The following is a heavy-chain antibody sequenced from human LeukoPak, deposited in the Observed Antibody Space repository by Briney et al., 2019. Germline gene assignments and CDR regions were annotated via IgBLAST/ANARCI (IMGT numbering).Heavy chain of an antibody. CDR3: ARVPRRLTMIVGSGAAGYFDN. J-gene: IGHJ4*02. CDR1: GFTFSSYS. Sequence: GGSLRLSCAASGFTFSSYSMNWVRQAPGKGLEWVSSISSSSSYIYYADSVKGRFTISRDNAKNSLYLQMNSLRAEDTAVYYCARVPRRLTMIVGSGAAGYFDNWGQGTLVTVSS. V-gene: IGHV3-21*01. CDR2: ISSSSSYI. D-gene: IGHD3-22*01.